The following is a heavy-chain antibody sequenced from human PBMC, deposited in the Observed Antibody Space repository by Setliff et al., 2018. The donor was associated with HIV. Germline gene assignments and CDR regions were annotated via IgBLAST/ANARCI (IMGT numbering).Heavy chain of an antibody. CDR3: ARMIVLSASSPPNAFDI. V-gene: IGHV1-18*01. Sequence: ASVKVSCKASGYTFASYGISWVRQAPGQGLEWMGWISAYNGNTNYAQKLQGRVTMTTDTSTSTAYMELRSLRSDDTAVYYCARMIVLSASSPPNAFDIWGQGTMVTVSS. J-gene: IGHJ3*02. CDR2: ISAYNGNT. D-gene: IGHD3-22*01. CDR1: GYTFASYG.